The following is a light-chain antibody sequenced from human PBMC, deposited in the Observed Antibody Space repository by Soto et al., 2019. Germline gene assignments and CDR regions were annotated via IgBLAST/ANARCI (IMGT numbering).Light chain of an antibody. Sequence: QSALTQPASVSGSPGQWITISCTGTSSDVGGYNYVSWYQQHPGKAPKLMIYEVSNRPSGVSNRFSGSKSGNTASLTISGLQAEDEADYYCSSYTSSSTRVVFGGGTKLTVL. CDR1: SSDVGGYNY. V-gene: IGLV2-14*01. CDR3: SSYTSSSTRVV. CDR2: EVS. J-gene: IGLJ2*01.